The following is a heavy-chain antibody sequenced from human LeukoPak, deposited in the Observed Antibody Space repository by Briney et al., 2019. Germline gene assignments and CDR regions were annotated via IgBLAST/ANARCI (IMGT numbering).Heavy chain of an antibody. CDR1: GGSISSSSYY. CDR3: AREGVTTVVTPFDY. Sequence: TSETLSLTCTVSGGSISSSSYYWGWIRQPPGKGLEWIGSIYYSGSTYYNPSLKSRVTISVDTSKNQSSLKLSSVTAADTAVYYCAREGVTTVVTPFDYWGQGTLVTVSS. D-gene: IGHD4-23*01. J-gene: IGHJ4*02. CDR2: IYYSGST. V-gene: IGHV4-39*07.